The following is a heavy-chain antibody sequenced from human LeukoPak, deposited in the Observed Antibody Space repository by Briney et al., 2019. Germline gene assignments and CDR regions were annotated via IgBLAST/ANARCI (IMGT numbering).Heavy chain of an antibody. V-gene: IGHV3-7*03. CDR1: GFTFSSYW. CDR2: IKQDGIGK. J-gene: IGHJ6*04. D-gene: IGHD2-21*02. Sequence: PGGSLRLSCAASGFTFSSYWTTWVRQAPGKGLEWVANIKQDGIGKYYVDSVKGRFTISRDNAENSMYLQMNSLRAEDTAVYFCARALGVTPPYYFSYGMDVWGKGATVTVSS. CDR3: ARALGVTPPYYFSYGMDV.